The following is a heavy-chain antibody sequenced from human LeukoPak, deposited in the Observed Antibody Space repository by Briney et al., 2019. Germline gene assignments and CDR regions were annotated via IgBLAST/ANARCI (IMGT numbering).Heavy chain of an antibody. D-gene: IGHD5-24*01. V-gene: IGHV1-69*05. CDR2: IIPIFGTA. CDR3: ARDRGGYKNFDY. Sequence: GASVKVSCKASGGTFSSYAISWVRHAPGQGLEWMGGIIPIFGTANYAQKFQGRVTITTDESTSTAYMELSSLRSEDTAVYYCARDRGGYKNFDYWGQGTLVTLSS. CDR1: GGTFSSYA. J-gene: IGHJ4*02.